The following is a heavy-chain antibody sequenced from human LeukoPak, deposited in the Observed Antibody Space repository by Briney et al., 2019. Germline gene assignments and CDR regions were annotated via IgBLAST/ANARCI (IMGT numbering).Heavy chain of an antibody. CDR3: ARIDTAVYTDWFDP. J-gene: IGHJ5*02. CDR1: GYSFTSYW. Sequence: GESLKISCKGSGYSFTSYWIGWGRQMPGKGLEGMGVIYPGDSDTRYSPSFQGQVTISADKSISTAYLQWSSLKASDTAMYYCARIDTAVYTDWFDPWGQGTLVTVSS. D-gene: IGHD5-18*01. CDR2: IYPGDSDT. V-gene: IGHV5-51*01.